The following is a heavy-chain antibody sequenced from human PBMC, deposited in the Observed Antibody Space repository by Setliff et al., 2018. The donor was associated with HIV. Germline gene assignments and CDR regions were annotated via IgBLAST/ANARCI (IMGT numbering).Heavy chain of an antibody. CDR3: ATDMDTAMALGH. CDR2: ILYSGTT. Sequence: SETLSLTCTVSGVSISTNNYYWAWIRQPPGKGLEWIGNILYSGTTFYNPSLRSRVTISVDTSKNQFSLKLDSVTAADTAVYFCATDMDTAMALGHWGQGALVTVSS. J-gene: IGHJ4*02. V-gene: IGHV4-39*07. D-gene: IGHD5-18*01. CDR1: GVSISTNNYY.